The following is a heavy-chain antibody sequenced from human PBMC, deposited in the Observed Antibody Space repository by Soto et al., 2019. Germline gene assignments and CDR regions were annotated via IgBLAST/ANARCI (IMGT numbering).Heavy chain of an antibody. CDR2: INWNGGST. D-gene: IGHD6-19*01. J-gene: IGHJ4*02. CDR3: ARLYSSGWYGPGRY. Sequence: EVHLVESGGGVVRPGGSLRLSCAASGFTFDDYGMSWVRQAPGKGLEWVSGINWNGGSTGYADSVKGRFTISGDNAKSSLYLQMNSLRAEDTALYYFARLYSSGWYGPGRYWGQGTLVTVSS. CDR1: GFTFDDYG. V-gene: IGHV3-20*04.